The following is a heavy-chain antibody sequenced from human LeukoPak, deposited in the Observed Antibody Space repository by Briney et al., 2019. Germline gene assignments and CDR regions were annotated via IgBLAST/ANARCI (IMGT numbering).Heavy chain of an antibody. Sequence: GGSLRLSCAASGFTFSSYAMSWVRQAPGKGLEWVSAISGSGGSTYYADSVKGRFTISRDNAKNSLYLQMNSLRAEDTAVYYCARDQTTVTTYYYYYMDVWGKGTTVTISS. J-gene: IGHJ6*03. V-gene: IGHV3-23*01. CDR1: GFTFSSYA. CDR2: ISGSGGST. D-gene: IGHD4-17*01. CDR3: ARDQTTVTTYYYYYMDV.